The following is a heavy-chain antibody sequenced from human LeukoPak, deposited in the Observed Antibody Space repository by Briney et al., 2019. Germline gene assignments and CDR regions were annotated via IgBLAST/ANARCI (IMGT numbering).Heavy chain of an antibody. D-gene: IGHD5-12*01. CDR3: ARERGYDLDY. J-gene: IGHJ4*02. Sequence: ASVKVSCKASGGTFSSYAISWVRQAPGQGLEWMGWISAYNGNTNYAQKLQGRVTMTTDTSTSTAYMELRSLRSDDTAVYYCARERGYDLDYWGQGTLVTVSS. CDR2: ISAYNGNT. V-gene: IGHV1-18*01. CDR1: GGTFSSYA.